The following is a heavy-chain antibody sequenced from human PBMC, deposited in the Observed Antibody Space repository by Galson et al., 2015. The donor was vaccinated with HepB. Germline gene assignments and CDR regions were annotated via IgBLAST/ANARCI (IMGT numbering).Heavy chain of an antibody. V-gene: IGHV1-58*02. D-gene: IGHD5-18*01. J-gene: IGHJ3*02. CDR3: AADRGQLWYHDDFDI. CDR1: GFTFTSSA. Sequence: SVKVSCKASGFTFTSSAMQWVRQARGQRLEWIGWISVGSGNTNYAQKFQERVTITRDMSTSTAYMELSSLRSEDTAVYYCAADRGQLWYHDDFDIWGQGTMVTVSS. CDR2: ISVGSGNT.